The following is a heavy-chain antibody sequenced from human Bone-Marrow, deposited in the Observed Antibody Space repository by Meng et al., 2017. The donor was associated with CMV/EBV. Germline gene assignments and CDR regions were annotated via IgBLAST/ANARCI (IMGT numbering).Heavy chain of an antibody. CDR1: GFTFSSYG. D-gene: IGHD3-22*01. J-gene: IGHJ4*02. CDR2: IRYDGSNK. Sequence: GESLKISWAASGFTFSSYGMHWVRQAPGKGLEWVAFIRYDGSNKYYADSVKGRFTISRENSKNTLYLQMNSLRAEGTAMYYCARVRYYDSSGTPGDVDCWGQGTLVTVSS. CDR3: ARVRYYDSSGTPGDVDC. V-gene: IGHV3-30*02.